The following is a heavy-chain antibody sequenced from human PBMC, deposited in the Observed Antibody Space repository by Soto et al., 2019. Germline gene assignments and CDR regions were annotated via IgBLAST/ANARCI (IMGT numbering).Heavy chain of an antibody. J-gene: IGHJ4*02. D-gene: IGHD3-22*01. CDR2: IIPIFGTA. CDR1: GGTFSSYA. Sequence: SVQVSCKASGGTFSSYAISWVRQAPGKGLEWMGGIIPIFGTANYAQKFQGRVTITADESTSTAYMELSSLRSEDTAVYYCANSRTGSYDSSGYYAYWGQGTLVTVSS. CDR3: ANSRTGSYDSSGYYAY. V-gene: IGHV1-69*13.